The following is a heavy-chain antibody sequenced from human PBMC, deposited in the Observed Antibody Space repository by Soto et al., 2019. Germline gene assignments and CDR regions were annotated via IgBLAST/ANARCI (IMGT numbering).Heavy chain of an antibody. V-gene: IGHV3-53*01. J-gene: IGHJ2*01. Sequence: EVQLVESGGGLIQPGGSLRLSCAASGFTVSSNYMSWVRQAPGEGLEWVSVIYSGGSTYYADSVKGRFTISRDNSKNTLYLQMNSLRAEDTAVYYCARKLWFGESYWYFDLWGRGTLVTVSS. CDR3: ARKLWFGESYWYFDL. CDR1: GFTVSSNY. D-gene: IGHD3-10*01. CDR2: IYSGGST.